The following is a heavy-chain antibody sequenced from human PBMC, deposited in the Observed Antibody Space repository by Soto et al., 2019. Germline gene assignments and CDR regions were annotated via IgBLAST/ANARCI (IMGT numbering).Heavy chain of an antibody. Sequence: QLQLQESGPGLVKPSETLSLTCTVSGGSISSGSFYWGWVRQPPGRGLECIGSIYYSGSTYYVPSLRGRGSRSVDPARNRFFLKLSSVTAADRAVYYCAIHTLDWNYPDCFDYWGQGTLVTVSS. J-gene: IGHJ4*02. D-gene: IGHD1-7*01. CDR2: IYYSGST. V-gene: IGHV4-39*01. CDR3: AIHTLDWNYPDCFDY. CDR1: GGSISSGSFY.